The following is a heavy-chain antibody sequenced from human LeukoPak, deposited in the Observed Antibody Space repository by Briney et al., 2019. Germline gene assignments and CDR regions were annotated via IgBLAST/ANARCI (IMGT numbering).Heavy chain of an antibody. J-gene: IGHJ5*02. CDR3: ARARRDNGWFDP. CDR1: GYIFTSYG. V-gene: IGHV1-18*01. D-gene: IGHD1-14*01. Sequence: ASVKVSCKASGYIFTSYGISWVRQAPGQGLEWMGWISAYNGNTNYAQKFQGRVTMTRDTSISTAYMELSRLRSDDTAAYYCARARRDNGWFDPWGQGTLVTVSS. CDR2: ISAYNGNT.